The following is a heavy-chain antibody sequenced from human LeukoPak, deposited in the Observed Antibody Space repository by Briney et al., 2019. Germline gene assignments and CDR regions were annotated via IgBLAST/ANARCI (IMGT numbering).Heavy chain of an antibody. Sequence: GGSLRLSCAASGFTFDDYGMSWVRQAPGKGLEWVSGINWNGGSTGYADSVKGRFTISRDNAKSSLYLQMNSLRAEDTALYHCARDGIAAAGSYYYYGMGVWGQGTTVTVSS. CDR1: GFTFDDYG. V-gene: IGHV3-20*01. CDR3: ARDGIAAAGSYYYYGMGV. J-gene: IGHJ6*02. D-gene: IGHD6-13*01. CDR2: INWNGGST.